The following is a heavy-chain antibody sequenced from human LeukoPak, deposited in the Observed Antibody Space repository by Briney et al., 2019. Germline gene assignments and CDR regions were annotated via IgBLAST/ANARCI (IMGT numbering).Heavy chain of an antibody. CDR3: ARDRETFDY. Sequence: ASVKVSCKASGYTFPSYFMHWVRQAPGQGLEWMGIINPTGGSTTYAQKFQGRVTMTRDTSTSTVYMELSSLRSEDTAVYYCARDRETFDYWGQGTLVTVSS. J-gene: IGHJ4*02. D-gene: IGHD1-26*01. CDR2: INPTGGST. V-gene: IGHV1-46*01. CDR1: GYTFPSYF.